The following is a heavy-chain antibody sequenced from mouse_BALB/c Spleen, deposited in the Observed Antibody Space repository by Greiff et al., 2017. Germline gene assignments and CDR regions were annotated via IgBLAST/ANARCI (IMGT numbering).Heavy chain of an antibody. CDR2: IRNKANGYTT. V-gene: IGHV7-3*02. Sequence: EVQLVESGGGLVQPGGSLRLSCATSGFTFTDYYMSWVRQPPGKALEWLGFIRNKANGYTTDYSASVKGRFTISRDNSQSILYLPMNTLRAEDSATYYCARDMEVADFDYWGQGTTLTVSA. J-gene: IGHJ2*01. CDR1: GFTFTDYY. D-gene: IGHD1-1*02. CDR3: ARDMEVADFDY.